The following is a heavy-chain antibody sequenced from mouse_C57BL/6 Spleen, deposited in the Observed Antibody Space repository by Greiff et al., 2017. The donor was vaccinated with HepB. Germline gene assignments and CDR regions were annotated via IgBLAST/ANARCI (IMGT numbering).Heavy chain of an antibody. CDR2: ISSGSSTI. Sequence: EVKLMESGGGLVKPGGSLKLSCAASGFTFSDYGMHWVRQAPEKGLEWVAYISSGSSTIYYADTVKGRFTISRDNAKNTLFLQMTSLRSEDTAMYYCAKGTHFDYWGQGTTLTVSS. J-gene: IGHJ2*01. V-gene: IGHV5-17*01. D-gene: IGHD2-14*01. CDR1: GFTFSDYG. CDR3: AKGTHFDY.